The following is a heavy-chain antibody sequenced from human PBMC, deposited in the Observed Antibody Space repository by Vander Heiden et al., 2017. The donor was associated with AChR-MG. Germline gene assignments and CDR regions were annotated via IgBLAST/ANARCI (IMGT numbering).Heavy chain of an antibody. CDR1: GGSFSGYY. CDR3: ARAKGLLWFGARKYYFDY. CDR2: INHSGST. V-gene: IGHV4-34*01. Sequence: QVQLQQWGAGLLKPSETLSLTCAVYGGSFSGYYWSWIRQPPGKGLEWIGEINHSGSTNYNPSLKSRVTISVDTSKNQFSLKLSSVTAADTAVYYCARAKGLLWFGARKYYFDYWGQGTLVTVSS. J-gene: IGHJ4*02. D-gene: IGHD3-10*01.